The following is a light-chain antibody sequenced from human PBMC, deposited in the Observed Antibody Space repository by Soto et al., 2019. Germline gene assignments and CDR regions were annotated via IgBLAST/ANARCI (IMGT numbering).Light chain of an antibody. J-gene: IGKJ2*01. Sequence: EIVLTQSPGTLSVSPGERATLSCRASQTVTRSYLAWYQQKPGQAPRLLIHGASNRAAGIPDRFSGSGSGTDFTLTISRLEPEDFAVYYCQQYGSSPMYTFGQGTKLEIK. V-gene: IGKV3-20*01. CDR2: GAS. CDR3: QQYGSSPMYT. CDR1: QTVTRSY.